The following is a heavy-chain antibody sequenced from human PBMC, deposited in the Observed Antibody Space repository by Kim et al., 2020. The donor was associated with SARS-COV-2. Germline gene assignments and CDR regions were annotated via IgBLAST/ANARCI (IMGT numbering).Heavy chain of an antibody. CDR1: GFTFSSYA. V-gene: IGHV3-30*04. J-gene: IGHJ3*02. Sequence: GGSLRLSCAASGFTFSSYAMHWVRQAPGKGLEWVAVISYDGSNKYYVDSVKGRFTISRDNSKNTLYLQMNSLRAEDTAVYYCARVKITMIGPDAFDIWG. D-gene: IGHD3-22*01. CDR2: ISYDGSNK. CDR3: ARVKITMIGPDAFDI.